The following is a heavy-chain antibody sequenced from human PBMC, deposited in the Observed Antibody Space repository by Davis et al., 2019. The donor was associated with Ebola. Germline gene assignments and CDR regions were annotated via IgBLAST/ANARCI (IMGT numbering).Heavy chain of an antibody. V-gene: IGHV3-23*01. J-gene: IGHJ6*04. CDR3: AKDFRQQLADMYGMDV. D-gene: IGHD6-13*01. CDR2: ISGSGGST. CDR1: GFTFSTYA. Sequence: GGSLRLSCAASGFTFSTYAMSWVRQAPGQGLEWVSAISGSGGSTYYADSVKGRFTISRDNSKNTLYLQMNSLRAEDTAVYYCAKDFRQQLADMYGMDVWGKGTTVTVSS.